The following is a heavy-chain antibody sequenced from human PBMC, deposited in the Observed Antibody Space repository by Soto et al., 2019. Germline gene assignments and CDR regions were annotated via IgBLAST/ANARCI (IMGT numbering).Heavy chain of an antibody. CDR3: ARRARRDNWFDP. CDR2: IYYSGST. J-gene: IGHJ5*02. V-gene: IGHV4-31*03. Sequence: QVQLQESGPGLVKPSQTLSLTCTVSGGSISSGGYYWSWIRQHPGKGLEWIGYIYYSGSTYYNPSLKSRVTISVDTSKNQCSLKLSSVTAADTAVYYCARRARRDNWFDPWGQGTLVTVSS. CDR1: GGSISSGGYY. D-gene: IGHD6-6*01.